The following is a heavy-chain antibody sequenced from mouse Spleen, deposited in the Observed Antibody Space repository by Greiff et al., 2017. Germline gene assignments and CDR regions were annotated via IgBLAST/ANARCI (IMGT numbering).Heavy chain of an antibody. D-gene: IGHD2-1*01. Sequence: EVKLMESGGGLVKPGGSLKLSCAASGFTFSSYAMSWVRQTPEKRLEWVATISSGGSYTYYPDSVKGRFTISRDNAKNTLYLQMSSLRSEDTAMYYCARPDGTYFDYWGQGTTLTVSS. CDR1: GFTFSSYA. CDR3: ARPDGTYFDY. CDR2: ISSGGSYT. J-gene: IGHJ2*01. V-gene: IGHV5-9-1*01.